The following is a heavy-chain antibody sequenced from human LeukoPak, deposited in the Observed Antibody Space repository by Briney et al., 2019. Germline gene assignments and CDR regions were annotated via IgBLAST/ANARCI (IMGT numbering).Heavy chain of an antibody. V-gene: IGHV7-4-1*02. CDR1: GYTFTSYA. J-gene: IGHJ4*02. D-gene: IGHD2-15*01. CDR2: INTNTGNP. Sequence: ASVKVSCKASGYTFTSYAMNWVRQAPGQGLEWMGWINTNTGNPTYAQGFTGRFVFSLDTSASTAYLQISSLKAEDTAVYYCAPLYCSGGSCYYDYWGQGTLVTVSS. CDR3: APLYCSGGSCYYDY.